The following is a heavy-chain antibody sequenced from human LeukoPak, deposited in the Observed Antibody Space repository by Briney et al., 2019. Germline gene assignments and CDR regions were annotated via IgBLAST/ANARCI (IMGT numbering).Heavy chain of an antibody. CDR2: ISSSSSYI. CDR3: ARDGRCGGDCYAS. CDR1: GFSFSSYT. V-gene: IGHV3-21*01. D-gene: IGHD2-21*02. Sequence: PGGSLRLSCAASGFSFSSYTMNCVRQSPGKGLEWVSIISSSSSYIYYADSVKGRFTISRDNAKNALYLQMNSLRVEGTAVYYCARDGRCGGDCYASWGQGTLVTVSS. J-gene: IGHJ4*02.